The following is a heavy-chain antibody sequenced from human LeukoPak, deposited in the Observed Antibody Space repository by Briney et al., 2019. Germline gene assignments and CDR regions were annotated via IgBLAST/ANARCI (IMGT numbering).Heavy chain of an antibody. Sequence: GGSLRLSCAASGFTFSSYAMSWVRQAPGNGLEWFSSISSSSSYIYYADSVKGRFTISRDNAKNSLYLQMNSLRAEDTAVYYCASLAVAGTIPFDYWGQGTLVTVSS. CDR1: GFTFSSYA. CDR2: ISSSSSYI. CDR3: ASLAVAGTIPFDY. D-gene: IGHD6-19*01. J-gene: IGHJ4*02. V-gene: IGHV3-21*01.